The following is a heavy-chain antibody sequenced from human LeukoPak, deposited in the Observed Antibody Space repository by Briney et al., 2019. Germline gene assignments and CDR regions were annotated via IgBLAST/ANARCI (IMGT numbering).Heavy chain of an antibody. J-gene: IGHJ4*02. CDR3: ARGTRHFDY. CDR2: IYHSGST. CDR1: GYSISSGYY. V-gene: IGHV4-38-2*02. D-gene: IGHD1-14*01. Sequence: SETLSLTCTVSGYSISSGYYWGWIRQPPGKGLEWIGSIYHSGSTYYNPSLKSRVTISVDTSKNQFSLKLSSVTAADTAVYYCARGTRHFDYWGQGTLVTVSS.